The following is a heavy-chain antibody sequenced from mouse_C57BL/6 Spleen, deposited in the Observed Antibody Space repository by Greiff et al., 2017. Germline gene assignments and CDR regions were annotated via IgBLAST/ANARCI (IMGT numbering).Heavy chain of an antibody. Sequence: EVKVVESEGGLVQPGSSMKLSCTASGFTFSDYYMAWVRQVPEKGLEWVANINYDGSSTYYLDSLKSRFIISRDNAKNILYLQMSSLKSEDTATYYCARVYGSSYFDYWGQGTTLTVSS. D-gene: IGHD1-1*01. CDR2: INYDGSST. CDR3: ARVYGSSYFDY. CDR1: GFTFSDYY. V-gene: IGHV5-16*01. J-gene: IGHJ2*01.